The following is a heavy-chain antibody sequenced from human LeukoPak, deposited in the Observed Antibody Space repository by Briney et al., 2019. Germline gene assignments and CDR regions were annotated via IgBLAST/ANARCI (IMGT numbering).Heavy chain of an antibody. CDR3: ARVRDTGTSES. J-gene: IGHJ5*02. CDR2: ISYDGSKR. D-gene: IGHD3-16*02. Sequence: PGRSLRLSCAASGFTFSSYSMHWIRQAPGKGLEWVALISYDGSKRYYADSVKGRFTISRDNSENTMYLQMNSLGDEDTAVYYCARVRDTGTSESWGQGTRVTVSS. CDR1: GFTFSSYS. V-gene: IGHV3-30*04.